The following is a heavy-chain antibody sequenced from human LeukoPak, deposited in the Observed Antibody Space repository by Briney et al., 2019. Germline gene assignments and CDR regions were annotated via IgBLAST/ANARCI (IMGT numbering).Heavy chain of an antibody. CDR1: GGSISSYY. Sequence: PSETLSLTCTVSGGSISSYYWSWLRQPPGKGLEWIGYIFYSGSTNYNPSLKSRVTISVDTSKNQFSLKRSCVTAADAGVYYCARGLSSGYYKPWGQGTLVTVSS. CDR3: ARGLSSGYYKP. J-gene: IGHJ4*02. D-gene: IGHD3-22*01. CDR2: IFYSGST. V-gene: IGHV4-59*01.